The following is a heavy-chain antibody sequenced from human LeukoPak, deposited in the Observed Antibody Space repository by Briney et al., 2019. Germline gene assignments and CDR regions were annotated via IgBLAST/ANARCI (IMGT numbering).Heavy chain of an antibody. CDR2: ISSSSSTI. D-gene: IGHD6-19*01. J-gene: IGHJ6*03. V-gene: IGHV3-48*01. Sequence: GGSLRLSCAASGFTFSSYSMNWVRQAPGKGLEWVSYISSSSSTIYYADSVKGRFTISRDNAKNSLYLQMKSLRAEDTAVYYCARDRSGGMYYYYMDVWGKGTTVTVSS. CDR3: ARDRSGGMYYYYMDV. CDR1: GFTFSSYS.